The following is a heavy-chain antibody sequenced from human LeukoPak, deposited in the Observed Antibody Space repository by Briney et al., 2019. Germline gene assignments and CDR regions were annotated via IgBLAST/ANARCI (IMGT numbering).Heavy chain of an antibody. J-gene: IGHJ6*03. CDR1: GGSISSYY. CDR2: IYYSGST. Sequence: PSETLSLTCTVSGGSISSYYWSWIRQPPGKGLEWIGYIYYSGSTSYNPSLKSRVTISVDTSKNQFSLKLSSVTAADTAVYYCARAVLGYSYGYYYYYYMDVWGKGTTVTISS. D-gene: IGHD5-18*01. V-gene: IGHV4-59*01. CDR3: ARAVLGYSYGYYYYYYMDV.